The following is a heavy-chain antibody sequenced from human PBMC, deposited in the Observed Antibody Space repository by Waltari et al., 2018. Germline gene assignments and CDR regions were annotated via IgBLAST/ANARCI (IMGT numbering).Heavy chain of an antibody. V-gene: IGHV3-23*03. J-gene: IGHJ4*02. CDR1: GFPFSSYA. CDR3: AKVRRAAAPGY. CDR2: SYSGGST. D-gene: IGHD6-13*01. Sequence: EVQLLESGGGLVQPGGSLRLSCAASGFPFSSYAMSWVRQAPGGGLEVVSVSYSGGSTYYADSVKGRFTISRDNSKNTLYLQMNSLRAEDTAVYYCAKVRRAAAPGYWGQGTLVTVSS.